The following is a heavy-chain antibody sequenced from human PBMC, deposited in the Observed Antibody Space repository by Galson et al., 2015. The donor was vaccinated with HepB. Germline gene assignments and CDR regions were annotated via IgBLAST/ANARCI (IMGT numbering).Heavy chain of an antibody. CDR1: GDSVSSSSAA. Sequence: CAISGDSVSSSSAAWSWLRQSPSSGLEWLGRTYYRSRRSNDYAVSVRSRITINPDTSKNQFSLQLNSVTPENTAVYSGARDPLGREDAFDGWGQGTTVIVSA. V-gene: IGHV6-1*01. CDR3: ARDPLGREDAFDG. CDR2: TYYRSRRSN. D-gene: IGHD1-26*01. J-gene: IGHJ3*01.